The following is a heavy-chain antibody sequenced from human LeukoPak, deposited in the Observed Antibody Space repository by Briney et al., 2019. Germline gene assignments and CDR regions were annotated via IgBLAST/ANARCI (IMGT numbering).Heavy chain of an antibody. CDR1: GGSISSSSYY. CDR2: IYYSGST. J-gene: IGHJ4*02. V-gene: IGHV4-39*01. Sequence: PSETLSLTCTVSGGSISSSSYYWGWIRQPPGKGLEWIGSIYYSGSTYYNPSLKSRVTISVDTSKNQFSLKLSSVTAADTAVYYYARGKRGDYFDYWGQGTLVTVSS. CDR3: ARGKRGDYFDY. D-gene: IGHD1-26*01.